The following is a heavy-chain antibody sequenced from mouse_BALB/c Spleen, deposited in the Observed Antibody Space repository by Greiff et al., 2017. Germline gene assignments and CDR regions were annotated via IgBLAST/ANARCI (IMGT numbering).Heavy chain of an antibody. D-gene: IGHD2-4*01. J-gene: IGHJ4*01. CDR2: ISTYYGDA. CDR3: EGSTMITAERHYYAMDY. V-gene: IGHV1S137*01. Sequence: QVQLQQSGAELVRPGVSVKLSCTGSGYTFTDYAMYWVQQSHAKSLEWIGVISTYYGDASYNQNFKGKATMTVDKSSSTAYMELARLTSEDSAIYYCEGSTMITAERHYYAMDYWGQGTSVTVSS. CDR1: GYTFTDYA.